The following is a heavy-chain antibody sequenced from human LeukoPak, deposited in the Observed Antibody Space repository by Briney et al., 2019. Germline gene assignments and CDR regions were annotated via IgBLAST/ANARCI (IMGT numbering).Heavy chain of an antibody. D-gene: IGHD3-10*01. CDR2: ISVSGGST. J-gene: IGHJ4*02. Sequence: PGGSLRLSWAASGXTFSNYVMSWVRQAPGKGREWDSDISVSGGSTFYADSVKGRFTISRDNSKNTLYLQMNSLRPEDTAVYYCAKSRAGDFDYWGQGTLVTVSS. CDR3: AKSRAGDFDY. CDR1: GXTFSNYV. V-gene: IGHV3-23*01.